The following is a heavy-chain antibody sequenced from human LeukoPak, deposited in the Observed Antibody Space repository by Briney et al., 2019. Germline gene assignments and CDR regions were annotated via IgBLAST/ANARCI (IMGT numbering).Heavy chain of an antibody. CDR2: MSYDGNNK. CDR3: AREDGDLPDY. D-gene: IGHD4-17*01. Sequence: GGSLRVSCAASGFTFSTDAMHCVRQAPGKGLEWVAVMSYDGNNKYYADSVKGRFTISRDNSKNTLYLQMNSLRPEDTAVYYCAREDGDLPDYGGQGTLVTVSS. V-gene: IGHV3-30-3*01. CDR1: GFTFSTDA. J-gene: IGHJ4*02.